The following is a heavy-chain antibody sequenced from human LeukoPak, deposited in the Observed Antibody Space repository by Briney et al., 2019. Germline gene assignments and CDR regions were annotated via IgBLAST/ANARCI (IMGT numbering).Heavy chain of an antibody. CDR3: ARVRLADERAWAY. D-gene: IGHD3-3*02. CDR2: ITPKSGDT. V-gene: IGHV1-2*02. J-gene: IGHJ4*02. CDR1: GGTFTSYT. Sequence: ATVKVSCKASGGTFTSYTINWVRQAPGQGLEYVGWITPKSGDTYSPQRFQGRVTMTRDASISTAYMELSSLRSDDTAVYFCARVRLADERAWAYWGQGTLVTVSS.